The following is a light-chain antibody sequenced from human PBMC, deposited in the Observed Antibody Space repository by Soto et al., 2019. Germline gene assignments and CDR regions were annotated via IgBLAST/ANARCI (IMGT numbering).Light chain of an antibody. CDR1: SSDVGGYNY. V-gene: IGLV2-14*01. J-gene: IGLJ1*01. Sequence: QSALTQPASVSGSPGQSITISCTGTSSDVGGYNYVSWYQQHPGKAPKLMIYDVSNRPSGVSNRFSGSKSGNTASLTISGLQAEDEADYYCSSYTRSSTLGFGTGTKVTVL. CDR3: SSYTRSSTLG. CDR2: DVS.